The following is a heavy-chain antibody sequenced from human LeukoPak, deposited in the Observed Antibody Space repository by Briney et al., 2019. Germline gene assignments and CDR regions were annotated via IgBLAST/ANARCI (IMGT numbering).Heavy chain of an antibody. Sequence: ASVKVSCKASGYTFTSYDINWVRQAPGQGLEWMGWMNPKSANTGYAQTFQGRVTVTEDTSTDTAYMELSSLRSDDTGVYFCAAYTLVRGRPINYWGQGTQVTVSS. V-gene: IGHV1-8*01. CDR3: AAYTLVRGRPINY. CDR2: MNPKSANT. J-gene: IGHJ4*02. D-gene: IGHD3-10*01. CDR1: GYTFTSYD.